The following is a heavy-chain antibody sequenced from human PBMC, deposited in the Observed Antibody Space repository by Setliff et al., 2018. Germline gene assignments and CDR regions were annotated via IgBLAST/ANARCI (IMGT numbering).Heavy chain of an antibody. CDR1: GGSIINSYY. Sequence: SKTLSLTCTVSGGSIINSYYWSWIRQPAGKGLEWIGRISTSGNTNYNPSLKSRVTVSLDTSKNQFSLKLTSMTAADTAVYYCARDQWVRSPPLYFSYSMDVWGQGTTVTVSS. J-gene: IGHJ6*02. CDR3: ARDQWVRSPPLYFSYSMDV. D-gene: IGHD5-12*01. CDR2: ISTSGNT. V-gene: IGHV4-4*07.